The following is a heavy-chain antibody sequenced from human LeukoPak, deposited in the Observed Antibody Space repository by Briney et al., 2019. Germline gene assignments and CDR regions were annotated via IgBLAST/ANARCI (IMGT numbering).Heavy chain of an antibody. CDR1: GFTFSSYA. CDR3: AKGATLNGGYDLDY. CDR2: ISISGGST. Sequence: GGSLRLSCAASGFTFSSYAMHWVRQAPGKGLEWVSTISISGGSTYYADSVKGRFTTSRDNSKNTLYLQMNSLRAEDTAVYYCAKGATLNGGYDLDYWGQGTLVTVSS. J-gene: IGHJ4*02. D-gene: IGHD5-12*01. V-gene: IGHV3-23*01.